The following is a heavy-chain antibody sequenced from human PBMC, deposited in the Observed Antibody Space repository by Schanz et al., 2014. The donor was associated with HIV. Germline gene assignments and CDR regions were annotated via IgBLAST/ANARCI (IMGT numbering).Heavy chain of an antibody. CDR3: ARQRGHFDL. V-gene: IGHV1-18*01. D-gene: IGHD3-10*01. Sequence: QVRLAQSGAEVKRPGALVTVSCSAVGSTFPDIDINWVRRAAGQGLEWMAWISGYNNNTNYAQKFEGRVTLTTDTSTSTVNMELRSLRSDDTAVYYCARQRGHFDLWGQGTLVTVSS. CDR1: GSTFPDID. J-gene: IGHJ4*02. CDR2: ISGYNNNT.